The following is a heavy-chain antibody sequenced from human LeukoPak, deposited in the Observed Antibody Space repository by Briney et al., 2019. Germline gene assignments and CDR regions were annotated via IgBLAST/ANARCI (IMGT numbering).Heavy chain of an antibody. Sequence: ASVKVSCKASGYTFTSYDLNWVRQATGQGLEWMGWMNPNSGDTGYAEKFQGRVTMTSNISITTAYMELSSLRSEDTAVYYCARELAVAGRIDCWGQGTLVTVSS. CDR1: GYTFTSYD. V-gene: IGHV1-8*01. J-gene: IGHJ4*02. CDR3: ARELAVAGRIDC. D-gene: IGHD6-19*01. CDR2: MNPNSGDT.